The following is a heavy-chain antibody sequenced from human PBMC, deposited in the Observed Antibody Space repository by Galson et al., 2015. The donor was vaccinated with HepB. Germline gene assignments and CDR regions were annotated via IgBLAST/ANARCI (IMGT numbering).Heavy chain of an antibody. D-gene: IGHD2-15*01. J-gene: IGHJ4*02. CDR3: ASQYCSGGSCYFDY. V-gene: IGHV3-11*06. CDR2: ISSSSSYT. CDR1: GFTFSDYY. Sequence: SLRLSCAASGFTFSDYYMSWIRQAPGKGLEWVSYISSSSSYTNYADSVKGRFTISRDNAKNSLYLQMNSLRAEDTAVYYCASQYCSGGSCYFDYWGQGTLVTVSS.